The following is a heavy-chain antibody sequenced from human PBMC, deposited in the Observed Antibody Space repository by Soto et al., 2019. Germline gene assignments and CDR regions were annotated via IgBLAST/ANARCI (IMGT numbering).Heavy chain of an antibody. J-gene: IGHJ4*02. CDR1: GFTFSSYA. Sequence: GGSLRLSCAASGFTFSSYAMSWVRQAPGKELAWVSAISTSGKTTYYADSVKGRFTISRDNSKSTLYLHMHSLRAEDTAVYYCARSGYSYGPNPLLYWGQGTLVTVSS. CDR2: ISTSGKTT. V-gene: IGHV3-23*01. CDR3: ARSGYSYGPNPLLY. D-gene: IGHD5-18*01.